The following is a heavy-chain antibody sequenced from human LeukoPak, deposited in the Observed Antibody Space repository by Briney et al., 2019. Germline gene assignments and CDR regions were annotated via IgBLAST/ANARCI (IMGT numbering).Heavy chain of an antibody. Sequence: SETPSLTCSVSGGSVSSNSYYWSWIRQPPGKGLEWIASMSYSGSTNYNPSLKSRVTISVDTSKNQFSLKLSSVTAADTAVYYCARTYGSSLFDYWGQGTLVTVSS. CDR2: MSYSGST. V-gene: IGHV4-61*01. D-gene: IGHD6-13*01. CDR3: ARTYGSSLFDY. J-gene: IGHJ4*02. CDR1: GGSVSSNSYY.